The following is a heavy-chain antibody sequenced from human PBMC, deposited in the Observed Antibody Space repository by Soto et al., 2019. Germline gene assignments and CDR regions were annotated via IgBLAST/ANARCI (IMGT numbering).Heavy chain of an antibody. CDR3: ARGAPHYDSSGYPPDHFDY. D-gene: IGHD3-22*01. V-gene: IGHV1-69*13. CDR1: GGTSSSYA. J-gene: IGHJ4*02. CDR2: IIPIFGTA. Sequence: VASVKVSCKASGGTSSSYAISWVRQAPGQGLEWMGGIIPIFGTANYAQKFQGRVTITADESTSTAYMELSSLRSEDTAVYYCARGAPHYDSSGYPPDHFDYWGQGTLVTVSS.